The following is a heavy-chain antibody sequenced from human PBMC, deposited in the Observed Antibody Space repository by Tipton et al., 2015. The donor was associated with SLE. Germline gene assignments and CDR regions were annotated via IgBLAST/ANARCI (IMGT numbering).Heavy chain of an antibody. V-gene: IGHV4-39*07. J-gene: IGHJ4*02. CDR2: LDYSGTT. Sequence: TLSLTCTVSGGSVTSSSYHWGWIRQSPGKGLEWIGNLDYSGTTYYNPSLQRRVTISLDTSTNRLSLKLSSVIAADTAVYYCARGGTYHDSSGNIDYWGQGTLVTASS. CDR1: GGSVTSSSYH. D-gene: IGHD3-22*01. CDR3: ARGGTYHDSSGNIDY.